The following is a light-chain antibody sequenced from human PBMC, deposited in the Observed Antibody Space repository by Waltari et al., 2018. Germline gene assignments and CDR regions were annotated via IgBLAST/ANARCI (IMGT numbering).Light chain of an antibody. CDR2: GHD. CDR1: SLRRYY. CDR3: LSRDSSSTRV. J-gene: IGLJ3*02. Sequence: SSELTQDPAVSVALGQTVRITCQGDSLRRYYASWEQQRPGQAPFLVLYGHDNRPSGIPDRFPGSTAGNTASLTIPRAQAEEAGVYYCLSRDSSSTRVFGGGTTLTV. V-gene: IGLV3-19*01.